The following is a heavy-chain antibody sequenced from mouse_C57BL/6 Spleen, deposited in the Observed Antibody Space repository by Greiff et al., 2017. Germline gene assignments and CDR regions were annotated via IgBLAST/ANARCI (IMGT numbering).Heavy chain of an antibody. Sequence: EVKLMESGGGLVKPGGSLKLSCAASGFTFSSYTMSWVRQTPEKRLEWVATISGGGGNTYYPDSVKGRFTISRDNAKNTLYLQMSSLRSEDTALYYCARLYYSNLFDYWGQGTTLTVSS. CDR1: GFTFSSYT. CDR3: ARLYYSNLFDY. V-gene: IGHV5-9*01. D-gene: IGHD2-5*01. CDR2: ISGGGGNT. J-gene: IGHJ2*01.